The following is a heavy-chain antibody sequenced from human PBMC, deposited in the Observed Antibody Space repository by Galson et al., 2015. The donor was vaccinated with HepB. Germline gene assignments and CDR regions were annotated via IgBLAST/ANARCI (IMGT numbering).Heavy chain of an antibody. Sequence: SLRLSCAASGFTFSIYSVNWVRQAPGEGLEWVSYISSFGNTKKYADSVKGRFTISRDNANDSLSLQMISLRAEDTGVYYCVRGQKQFDCWGQGTLVTVSS. CDR3: VRGQKQFDC. CDR2: ISSFGNTK. J-gene: IGHJ4*02. V-gene: IGHV3-48*01. CDR1: GFTFSIYS.